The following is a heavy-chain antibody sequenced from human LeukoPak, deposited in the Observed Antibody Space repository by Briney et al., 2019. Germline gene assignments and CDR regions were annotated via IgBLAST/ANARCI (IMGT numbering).Heavy chain of an antibody. Sequence: SESLSLTCTVPGCSISSYYLHWIRQPPGKGLEWVAYIYYSGSTNYNPSLKSRVNISVDTSKNHFSLKLSSVAAADTAVYYCARAKYYYGSWYFDLWGRGTLVTVSS. D-gene: IGHD3-10*01. CDR1: GCSISSYY. CDR2: IYYSGST. CDR3: ARAKYYYGSWYFDL. J-gene: IGHJ2*01. V-gene: IGHV4-59*01.